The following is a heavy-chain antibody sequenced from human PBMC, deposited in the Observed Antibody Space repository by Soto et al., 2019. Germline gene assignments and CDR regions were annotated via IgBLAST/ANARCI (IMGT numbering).Heavy chain of an antibody. CDR2: INAGNGNT. CDR3: ARIAAPHYYYYYYYMDV. D-gene: IGHD2-15*01. Sequence: ASVKVSCKASGYTFTSYAMHWVRQAPGQRLEWMGWINAGNGNTKYSQKFQGRVTITRDTSASTAYMELSSLRSEDTAVYYCARIAAPHYYYYYYYMDVGGKGTTVTVSS. V-gene: IGHV1-3*01. J-gene: IGHJ6*03. CDR1: GYTFTSYA.